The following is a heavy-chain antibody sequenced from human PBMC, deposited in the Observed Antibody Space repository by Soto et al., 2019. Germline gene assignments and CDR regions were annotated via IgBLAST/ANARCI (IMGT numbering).Heavy chain of an antibody. CDR1: GGTFSSYT. V-gene: IGHV1-69*02. D-gene: IGHD3-10*01. CDR3: ASLMSSGYYYGMDV. CDR2: IIPILGIA. J-gene: IGHJ6*02. Sequence: QVQLVQSGAEVKQPGSSVKVSCKASGGTFSSYTISWVRQAPGQGLEWMGRIIPILGIANYAQKIQGRVTITADKSTSAAYMELSSLRSEDTAVYYCASLMSSGYYYGMDVWGPGTTVTVSS.